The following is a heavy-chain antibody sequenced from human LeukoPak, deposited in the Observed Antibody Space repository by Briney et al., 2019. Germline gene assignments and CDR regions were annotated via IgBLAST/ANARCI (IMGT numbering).Heavy chain of an antibody. CDR3: ARSYASGIHYMDV. V-gene: IGHV3-64*01. Sequence: PGGSLRLSCVASGFTLSNHAMHWVRQGPGKALEYVSAISLTGDSTYYANSVKGRFTISRDDSKNTLYLQMGSLRTEDMAVYYCARSYASGIHYMDVWGKGSTVTVSS. CDR2: ISLTGDST. J-gene: IGHJ6*03. CDR1: GFTLSNHA. D-gene: IGHD3-10*01.